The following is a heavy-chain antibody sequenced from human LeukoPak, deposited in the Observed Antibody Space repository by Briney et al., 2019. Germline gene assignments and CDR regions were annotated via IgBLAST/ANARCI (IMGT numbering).Heavy chain of an antibody. V-gene: IGHV3-30*03. CDR1: GFTFSSSG. D-gene: IGHD7-27*01. J-gene: IGHJ4*02. CDR2: ISSDGTYK. CDR3: ARVGAWGSVDY. Sequence: PGGSLRLSCAASGFTFSSSGMPWVRQAPGKGLEWVAVISSDGTYKYYADSVKGRFTISRDNSKNSLYPQMNSLRDEDTAVYYCARVGAWGSVDYWGQGTLVTVSS.